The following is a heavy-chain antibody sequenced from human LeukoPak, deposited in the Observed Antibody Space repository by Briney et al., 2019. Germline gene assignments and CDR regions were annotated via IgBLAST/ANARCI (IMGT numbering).Heavy chain of an antibody. CDR3: ARGGGEDWFDP. D-gene: IGHD3-10*01. Sequence: PSETLSLTCTVSGGSISSYYWSWIRQPPGKGLEGLGYIYYSGSTNYNPSLKSRVTISVDTSKNQFSLKLSPVTAADTAVYYCARGGGEDWFDPWGQGTLVSVSS. CDR1: GGSISSYY. CDR2: IYYSGST. J-gene: IGHJ5*02. V-gene: IGHV4-59*01.